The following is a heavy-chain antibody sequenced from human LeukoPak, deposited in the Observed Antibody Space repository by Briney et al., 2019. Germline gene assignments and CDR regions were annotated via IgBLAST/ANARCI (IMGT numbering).Heavy chain of an antibody. Sequence: RASVKVSCKASGGTFSSYTISCVRQAPGQGLEWVGRIIPILGIANYAQKFQGRVTITADKSTSTAYMELSSLRSEDTAVYYCARGVDRYDSSGYYPRGSPTLPEADYWGQGTLVTVSS. CDR3: ARGVDRYDSSGYYPRGSPTLPEADY. V-gene: IGHV1-69*02. D-gene: IGHD3-22*01. CDR1: GGTFSSYT. J-gene: IGHJ4*02. CDR2: IIPILGIA.